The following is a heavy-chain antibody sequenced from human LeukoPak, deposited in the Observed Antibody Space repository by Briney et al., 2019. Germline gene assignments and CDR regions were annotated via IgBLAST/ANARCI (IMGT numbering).Heavy chain of an antibody. J-gene: IGHJ4*02. CDR1: GYTFTTYY. CDR3: ARPLEGNYYDTSGYSNFDH. D-gene: IGHD3-22*01. CDR2: IITIFETP. V-gene: IGHV1-69*13. Sequence: SVKVSCKASGYTFTTYYMHWVRQAPGQGLEWMGGIITIFETPHYAQKFQGRVTITANESTTTAYMELSSLRSEDTAVYYCARPLEGNYYDTSGYSNFDHWGQGTLVTVSS.